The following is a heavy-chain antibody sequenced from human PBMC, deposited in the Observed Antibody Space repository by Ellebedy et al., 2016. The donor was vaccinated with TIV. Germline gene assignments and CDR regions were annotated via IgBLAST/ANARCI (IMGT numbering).Heavy chain of an antibody. CDR1: GFTFSNYW. CDR2: IKQDGSEK. J-gene: IGHJ5*02. Sequence: GESLKIPCPTSGFTFSNYWMTWVRQAPGKGLEWVANIKQDGSEKYYVDSVKGRFSMSKDNAKSSLYLQMNSLTDEDTAVYYCARGPPLFDPWGQGTLVTVSS. V-gene: IGHV3-7*01. CDR3: ARGPPLFDP.